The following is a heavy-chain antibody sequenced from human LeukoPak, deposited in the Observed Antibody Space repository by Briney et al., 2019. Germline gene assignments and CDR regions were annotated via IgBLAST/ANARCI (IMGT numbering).Heavy chain of an antibody. V-gene: IGHV3-30-3*01. CDR1: GFTFSSYA. D-gene: IGHD3-10*01. CDR2: ISYDGSSK. J-gene: IGHJ4*02. Sequence: GGSLRLSCAVSGFTFSSYAKHWVRQTPDKGLEWVAVISYDGSSKYYADSVKGRLTISRDNSKNTLYLQMNSLRTEDTAVYYCASEGGISGFYGSGNYYPIDYWGQGTLVTVSS. CDR3: ASEGGISGFYGSGNYYPIDY.